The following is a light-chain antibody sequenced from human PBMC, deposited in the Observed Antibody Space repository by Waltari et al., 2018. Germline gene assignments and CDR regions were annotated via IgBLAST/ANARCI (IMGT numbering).Light chain of an antibody. J-gene: IGKJ4*01. Sequence: DIVMTQSPLSLPVTPGEPASISCKSSQSLLHSNGYNYLDWYLQKPGQSPQLLIYLGSSRASGVPDTFSGRGSGTDVIWNISRVEAEDVGLYYCMQALQTPLTFGGGTKVEIK. CDR3: MQALQTPLT. CDR2: LGS. V-gene: IGKV2-28*01. CDR1: QSLLHSNGYNY.